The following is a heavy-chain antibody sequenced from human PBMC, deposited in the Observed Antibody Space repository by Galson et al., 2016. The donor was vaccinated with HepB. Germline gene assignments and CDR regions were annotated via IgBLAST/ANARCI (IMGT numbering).Heavy chain of an antibody. D-gene: IGHD3-16*01. J-gene: IGHJ4*02. V-gene: IGHV3-30*04. CDR1: GFGFSSYA. CDR2: ISYDGSDK. CDR3: AKRGDGGSFEF. Sequence: SLRLSCAASGFGFSSYAMHWARQAPGKGLEWVAVISYDGSDKFYADSVKGRFTISRDSSKNTLYLQMNSLRTDDTAVYYCAKRGDGGSFEFWGQGTLVTVS.